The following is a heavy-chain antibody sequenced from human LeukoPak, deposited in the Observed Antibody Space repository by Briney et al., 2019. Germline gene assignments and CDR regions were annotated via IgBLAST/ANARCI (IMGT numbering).Heavy chain of an antibody. CDR1: GFTFSSYA. CDR3: ASLYEEDY. D-gene: IGHD2/OR15-2a*01. CDR2: IPYDGSNK. V-gene: IGHV3-30-3*01. Sequence: QAGGPLRLSCAASGFTFSSYAMHWVRQAPGKGLEWVAVIPYDGSNKYYADSVKGRFTISRDNSKNTLYLQMNSLRAEDTAVYYCASLYEEDYWGQGTLVTVSS. J-gene: IGHJ4*02.